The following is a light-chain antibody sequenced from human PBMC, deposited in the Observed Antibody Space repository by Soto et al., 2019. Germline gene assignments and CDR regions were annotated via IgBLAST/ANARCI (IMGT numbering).Light chain of an antibody. V-gene: IGKV4-1*01. Sequence: DILMTQSPDSLAVSLGERATINCKSSQSVLYIPTNKNYLAWYQQKPGQPPKLLIYWASTRESRVPDRFSGSGSGTDFTLTISSRQAEYVAVYYCQQYFTTPRLGFGGGTKVEIK. CDR3: QQYFTTPRLG. J-gene: IGKJ4*01. CDR1: QSVLYIPTNKNY. CDR2: WAS.